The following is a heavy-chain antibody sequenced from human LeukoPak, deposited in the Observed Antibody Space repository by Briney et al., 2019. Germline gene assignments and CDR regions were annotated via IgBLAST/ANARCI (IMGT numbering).Heavy chain of an antibody. CDR3: ARDLWSGSFDY. D-gene: IGHD3-3*01. CDR1: GGTFSSYA. V-gene: IGHV1-69*06. Sequence: ASVKVSCKASGGTFSSYAISWVRQAPGQGLEWMGGIIPIFGTANYAQKFQGRVTITADKSTSTAYMELSSLRSEDMAVYYCARDLWSGSFDYWGQGTLVTVS. J-gene: IGHJ4*02. CDR2: IIPIFGTA.